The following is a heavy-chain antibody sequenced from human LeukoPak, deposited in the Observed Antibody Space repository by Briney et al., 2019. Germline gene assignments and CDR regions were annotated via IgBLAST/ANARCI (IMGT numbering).Heavy chain of an antibody. D-gene: IGHD3-22*01. V-gene: IGHV3-23*01. Sequence: RGSLRLSCGASGFTFSGHSLRWVRQAPGKGPEWVSTISGSGDATYYADSVKGRFTISRDNSKSTLYVQINSLRAEGTCVYYCAKDRPSRGSLGFDYSGQGALVIVSS. CDR2: ISGSGDAT. CDR1: GFTFSGHS. CDR3: AKDRPSRGSLGFDY. J-gene: IGHJ4*02.